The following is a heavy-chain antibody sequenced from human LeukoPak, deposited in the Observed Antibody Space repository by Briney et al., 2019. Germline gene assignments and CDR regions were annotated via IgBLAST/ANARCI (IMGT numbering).Heavy chain of an antibody. CDR1: GFTFSSYG. D-gene: IGHD6-19*01. CDR3: AKELSISGWDHDAFDI. J-gene: IGHJ3*02. V-gene: IGHV3-30*18. Sequence: PGGSLRLSCAASGFTFSSYGMHWVRQAPGKGLEWVAVISYDGSNKYYADSVKGRFTISRDNSKNTLYLQMNSLRAEDTAVYYCAKELSISGWDHDAFDIWGQGTMVTVSS. CDR2: ISYDGSNK.